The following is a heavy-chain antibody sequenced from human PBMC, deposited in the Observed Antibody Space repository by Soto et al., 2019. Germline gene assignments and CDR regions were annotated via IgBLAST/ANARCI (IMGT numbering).Heavy chain of an antibody. CDR2: MHYTGFS. Sequence: SETLSLTCSFSGDSVTSNYLTWIRQSPEKGLEWIGYMHYTGFSHYNPSLKSRLTISVDKSKNQFTLQLTSVTAADTAVYYCARDSGGKYSSSWSLDYWGQGTLVTVSS. CDR3: ARDSGGKYSSSWSLDY. D-gene: IGHD6-13*01. V-gene: IGHV4-59*02. J-gene: IGHJ4*02. CDR1: GDSVTSNY.